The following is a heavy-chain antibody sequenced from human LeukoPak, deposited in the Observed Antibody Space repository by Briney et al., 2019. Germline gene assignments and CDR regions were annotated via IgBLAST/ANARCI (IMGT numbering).Heavy chain of an antibody. CDR2: ISAYNGNT. Sequence: ASVKVSCKASGYTFTSYGISWVRQAPGQGLEWMGWISAYNGNTNYAQKLQGRVTMTTDTSTSTAYMELRSLRSDDTAVYYCASALYYYDSSGYPGVDHWGQGTLVTVSS. V-gene: IGHV1-18*01. J-gene: IGHJ4*02. CDR3: ASALYYYDSSGYPGVDH. D-gene: IGHD3-22*01. CDR1: GYTFTSYG.